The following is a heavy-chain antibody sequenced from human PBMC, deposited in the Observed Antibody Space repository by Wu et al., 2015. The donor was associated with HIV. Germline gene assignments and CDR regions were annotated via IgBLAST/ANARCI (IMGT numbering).Heavy chain of an antibody. D-gene: IGHD3-22*01. CDR1: GNTFSSSA. CDR2: IIPVYGTP. J-gene: IGHJ4*02. CDR3: ARAYYYDSSGYYDALGY. Sequence: VQLVQSGAEVKSPGSSVKVSCKASGNTFSSSAISWVRQAPGQGFEWMGGIIPVYGTPNYAQKFLDRLTITADESTTTAYMELSSLRSEDTAVYYCARAYYYDSSGYYDALGYWGQGTLVTVSS. V-gene: IGHV1-69*12.